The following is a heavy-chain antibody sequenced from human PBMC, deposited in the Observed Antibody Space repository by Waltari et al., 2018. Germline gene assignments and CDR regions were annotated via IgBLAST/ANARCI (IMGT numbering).Heavy chain of an antibody. Sequence: QVQLQESGPGLVKPSETLSLTCTVSGGPFSSTSYYWGWIRQPPGKGLEWIGYVFYNGDTYYNPSLKSRVTISIDTYKNQFSLKLTSVTAADTAVYHCARRMVTTGYFDYWGQGTLVTVSS. V-gene: IGHV4-39*01. CDR1: GGPFSSTSYY. J-gene: IGHJ4*02. CDR3: ARRMVTTGYFDY. D-gene: IGHD4-4*01. CDR2: VFYNGDT.